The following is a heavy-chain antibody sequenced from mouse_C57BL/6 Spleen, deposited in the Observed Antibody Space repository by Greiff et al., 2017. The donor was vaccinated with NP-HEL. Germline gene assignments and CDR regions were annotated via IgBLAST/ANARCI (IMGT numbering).Heavy chain of an antibody. V-gene: IGHV1-69*01. D-gene: IGHD2-1*01. J-gene: IGHJ1*03. CDR1: GYTFTSYW. CDR3: ARSLLGYFDV. Sequence: VQLQQPGAELVMPGASVKLSCKASGYTFTSYWMHWVKQRPGQGLEWIGEIDPSDSYTNYNQKFKGKSTLTVDKSSSTAYMQLSSLTSEDSAVYYCARSLLGYFDVWGTGTTVTVSS. CDR2: IDPSDSYT.